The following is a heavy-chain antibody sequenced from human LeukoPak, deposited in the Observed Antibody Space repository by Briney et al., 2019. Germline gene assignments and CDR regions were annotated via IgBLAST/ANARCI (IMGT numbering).Heavy chain of an antibody. CDR3: ARAFYDILTGLAYYFDY. D-gene: IGHD3-9*01. J-gene: IGHJ4*02. V-gene: IGHV3-21*01. CDR2: ISSSSSYI. Sequence: GGSLRLSCAASVFTFSSYSMNWVRQAPGKGLEWVSSISSSSSYINYADSVKGRFTISRDNAKNSLYLQMNSLRAEDTAVYYCARAFYDILTGLAYYFDYWGQGTLVTVSS. CDR1: VFTFSSYS.